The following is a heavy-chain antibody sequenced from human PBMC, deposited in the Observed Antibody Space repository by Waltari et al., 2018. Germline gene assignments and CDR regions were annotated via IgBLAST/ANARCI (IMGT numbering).Heavy chain of an antibody. CDR2: INPSGGST. J-gene: IGHJ4*02. Sequence: QVQLVQSGAEVKKPGSSVKVSCKASGGTFSSYAISWVRQAPGQGLEWMGIINPSGGSTNYAQKLQGRVTMTTDTSTSTAYMELRSLRSDDTAVYYCARGGSSRDFDYWGQGTLVTVSS. CDR3: ARGGSSRDFDY. V-gene: IGHV1-69*09. D-gene: IGHD1-26*01. CDR1: GGTFSSYA.